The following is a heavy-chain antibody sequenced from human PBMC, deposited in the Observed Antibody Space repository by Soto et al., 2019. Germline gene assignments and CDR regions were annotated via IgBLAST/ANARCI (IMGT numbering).Heavy chain of an antibody. CDR3: ARDRRVVVPGASKYGMDV. J-gene: IGHJ6*02. CDR2: ICSSGST. Sequence: SETLSLTCSVSGGSVSSGSYCWSWIRQPPGKGLEWIAYICSSGSTNYNPSLKSRVTISVDTSKNQFSLKLRSVTAADTAVYYCARDRRVVVPGASKYGMDVWGQGTTVTVSS. D-gene: IGHD2-2*01. V-gene: IGHV4-61*01. CDR1: GGSVSSGSYC.